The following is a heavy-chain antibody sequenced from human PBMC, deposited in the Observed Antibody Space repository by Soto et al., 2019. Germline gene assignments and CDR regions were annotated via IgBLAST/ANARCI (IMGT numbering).Heavy chain of an antibody. Sequence: SETLSLTCAVYGGSFGGYAWSWIRQPPGKGLEWIGEINYSGSTNYNPSLKSRVTISADKSKNQFSLNLNSVTAADTAVYYCASLSFTIFGVRQDQEYWSKGTLVTVST. J-gene: IGHJ4*02. D-gene: IGHD3-3*01. CDR3: ASLSFTIFGVRQDQEY. CDR2: INYSGST. CDR1: GGSFGGYA. V-gene: IGHV4-34*01.